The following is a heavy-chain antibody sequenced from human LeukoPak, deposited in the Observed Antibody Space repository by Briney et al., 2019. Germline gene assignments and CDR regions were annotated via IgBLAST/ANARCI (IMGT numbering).Heavy chain of an antibody. D-gene: IGHD3-10*01. Sequence: SETLSLTCTVSGGSINSGPYYWGWIRQPPGKGLEWIGTIYHSGTTYYNPSLKSRVTISVDTSKNQFSLKLSSVTAADTAVYYCARESVSSGTNWFDPWGQGTLVTVSS. CDR3: ARESVSSGTNWFDP. V-gene: IGHV4-39*07. CDR1: GGSINSGPYY. CDR2: IYHSGTT. J-gene: IGHJ5*02.